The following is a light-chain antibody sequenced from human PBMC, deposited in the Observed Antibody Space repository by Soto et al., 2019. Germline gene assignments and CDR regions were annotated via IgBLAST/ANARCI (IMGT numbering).Light chain of an antibody. CDR1: QSISTR. Sequence: DIQMTQSPSTLSASVGDRVTITCRASQSISTRLAWYQQKPGKAPKVLIYHASSLESGVPARFSGSGSGTELTLTISSLQPDDYATYYCQQYNRFPYTFGQGTRLEIK. V-gene: IGKV1-5*01. CDR2: HAS. CDR3: QQYNRFPYT. J-gene: IGKJ5*01.